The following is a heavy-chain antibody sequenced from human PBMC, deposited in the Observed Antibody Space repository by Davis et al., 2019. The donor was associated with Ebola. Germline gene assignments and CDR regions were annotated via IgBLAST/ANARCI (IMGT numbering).Heavy chain of an antibody. CDR1: GYSTSSGYY. CDR3: ARDRYCTGGVCYNGEGHWYFDL. J-gene: IGHJ2*01. V-gene: IGHV4-31*03. Sequence: PSETLSPTCTVPGYSTSSGYYWGWIRQHPGKGREWLGYIYYSGSTYYNPSLKSRVTLSEDTSKSQFSLKLSSVTAADTAVYYCARDRYCTGGVCYNGEGHWYFDLWGRGTLVTVSS. CDR2: IYYSGST. D-gene: IGHD2-8*02.